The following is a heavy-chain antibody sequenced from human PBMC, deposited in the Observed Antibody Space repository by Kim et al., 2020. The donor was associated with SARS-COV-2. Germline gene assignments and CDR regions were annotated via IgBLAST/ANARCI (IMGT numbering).Heavy chain of an antibody. CDR1: GGTFSSYA. V-gene: IGHV1-69*04. Sequence: SVKVSCKASGGTFSSYAISWVRQAPGQGLEWMGRIIPILGIANYAQKFQGRVTITADKSTSTAYMELSSLSSEDTAVYYCARVLRGGGRAYWGQGTLVT. D-gene: IGHD3-10*01. CDR3: ARVLRGGGRAY. CDR2: IIPILGIA. J-gene: IGHJ4*02.